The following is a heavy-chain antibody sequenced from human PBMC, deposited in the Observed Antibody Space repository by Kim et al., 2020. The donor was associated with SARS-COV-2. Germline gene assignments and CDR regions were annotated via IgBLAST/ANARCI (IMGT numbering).Heavy chain of an antibody. J-gene: IGHJ4*02. D-gene: IGHD3-10*01. CDR3: ARGYGSGTNY. CDR2: RT. Sequence: RTGDEDSVKARFTLCRDNAKNTLYLKMNSLRREDTAVYYCARGYGSGTNYWGQGTLVTVS. V-gene: IGHV3-74*01.